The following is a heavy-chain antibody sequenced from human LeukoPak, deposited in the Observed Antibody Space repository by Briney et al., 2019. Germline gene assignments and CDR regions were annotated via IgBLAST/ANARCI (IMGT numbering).Heavy chain of an antibody. V-gene: IGHV4-59*01. CDR2: IYYSGST. D-gene: IGHD6-13*01. Sequence: SETLSLTCTVSGGSISSYYWSWIRQPPGKGLEWIGYIYYSGSTNYNPSLKSRVTISVDTSKNQFSLKLSSVTAADTAVYYCARDRMEGYGSSWTRAYYYMDVWGKGTTVTVSS. CDR1: GGSISSYY. J-gene: IGHJ6*03. CDR3: ARDRMEGYGSSWTRAYYYMDV.